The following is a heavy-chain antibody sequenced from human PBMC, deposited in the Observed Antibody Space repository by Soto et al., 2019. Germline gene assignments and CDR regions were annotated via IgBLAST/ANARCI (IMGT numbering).Heavy chain of an antibody. J-gene: IGHJ6*02. CDR2: VWYDGGNK. CDR3: VRAAGYSGNDYVYYYGMDV. CDR1: GFTFRNYG. V-gene: IGHV3-33*01. D-gene: IGHD5-12*01. Sequence: QVQLVESGGGVVQPGRSLRLSCAASGFTFRNYGMHWVRQAPAKGLEWVALVWYDGGNKNYVDSVKGRFTISRNNSKNTLSLQLTSLRDEDTAVYYCVRAAGYSGNDYVYYYGMDVWGQGNTVTVSS.